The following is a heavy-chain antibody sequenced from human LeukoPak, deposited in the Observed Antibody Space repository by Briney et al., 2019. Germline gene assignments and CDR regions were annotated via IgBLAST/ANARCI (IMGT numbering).Heavy chain of an antibody. J-gene: IGHJ4*02. V-gene: IGHV3-23*01. CDR2: INPDGGS. D-gene: IGHD3-10*01. CDR3: ARSGVATCHY. Sequence: GGSLRLSCQASGFTFSDYAMSWVRQAPGKGLEWVSSINPDGGSFFADSVKGRFTISRDDSRSVVYLQMNTLSAEDTVVYYCARSGVATCHYWGQGILVTVSS. CDR1: GFTFSDYA.